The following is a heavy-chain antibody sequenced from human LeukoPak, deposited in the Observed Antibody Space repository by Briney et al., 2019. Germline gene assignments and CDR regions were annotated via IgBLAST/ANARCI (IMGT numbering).Heavy chain of an antibody. CDR2: INTDTGNP. J-gene: IGHJ4*02. CDR1: GYTFTTYA. CDR3: ARGYCSGGTCPTFIDC. V-gene: IGHV7-4-1*02. D-gene: IGHD2-15*01. Sequence: GASVKVSCKASGYTFTTYAMNWVRQAPGQGLEWMGWINTDTGNPTYAQGFTGRFVFSLDTSVSTAYLQISSLKAEDTAVYYCARGYCSGGTCPTFIDCWGQGTLVTVSS.